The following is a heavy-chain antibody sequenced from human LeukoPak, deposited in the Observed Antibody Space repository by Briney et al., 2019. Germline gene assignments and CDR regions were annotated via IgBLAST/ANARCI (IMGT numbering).Heavy chain of an antibody. Sequence: PGGSLRLSCTASGFTFGDYAMSWVRQAPGKGLEYVSAISSNGGSTYYANSVKGRFTISRDNSKNTLYLQMGSLRAEDMAVYYCARVAGSGYYSYWGQGTLVTVSS. CDR2: ISSNGGST. D-gene: IGHD3-22*01. CDR1: GFTFGDYA. J-gene: IGHJ4*02. CDR3: ARVAGSGYYSY. V-gene: IGHV3-64*01.